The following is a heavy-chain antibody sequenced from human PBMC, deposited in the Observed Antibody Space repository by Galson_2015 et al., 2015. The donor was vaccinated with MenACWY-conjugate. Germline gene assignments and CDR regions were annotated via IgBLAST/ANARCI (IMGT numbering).Heavy chain of an antibody. CDR1: GSTFSNYA. CDR2: INVGSGTT. V-gene: IGHV1-3*01. CDR3: ARAHLGYGYDYFGP. J-gene: IGHJ5*02. Sequence: SVKVSCKTSGSTFSNYAMHWLRQAPGQRLEYMGWINVGSGTTRSSQKFQDRVTIITDTSANTVYMELSSLRSEDTAVYFCARAHLGYGYDYFGPWGQGTLVTVSS. D-gene: IGHD5-18*01.